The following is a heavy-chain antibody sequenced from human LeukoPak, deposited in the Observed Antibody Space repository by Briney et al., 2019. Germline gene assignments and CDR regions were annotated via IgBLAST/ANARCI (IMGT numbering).Heavy chain of an antibody. Sequence: AGGSLRLSWVASGFRFSGYVMKWVRQAPGKGLEWVSTISMSSSYMYYADSVRGRFTISRDNAKNSLYLQMTSLRAEDAAVYYCAREDYSSGNPTIDHWGQGTLVTVSS. D-gene: IGHD3-10*01. J-gene: IGHJ4*02. CDR3: AREDYSSGNPTIDH. CDR1: GFRFSGYV. V-gene: IGHV3-21*01. CDR2: ISMSSSYM.